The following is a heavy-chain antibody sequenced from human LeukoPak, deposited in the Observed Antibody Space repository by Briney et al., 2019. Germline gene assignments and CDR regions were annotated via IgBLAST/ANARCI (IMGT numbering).Heavy chain of an antibody. CDR3: ASSQYRGIAAAGTFDY. V-gene: IGHV4-4*07. CDR1: GGSISSYY. Sequence: SETLSLTCTVSGGSISSYYWSWIRQPAGKGQEWLGRIYTSGSTNYNPSLKSRVTMSVDTSKNQFSLKLSSVTAADTAVYYCASSQYRGIAAAGTFDYWGQGTLVTVSS. D-gene: IGHD6-13*01. J-gene: IGHJ4*02. CDR2: IYTSGST.